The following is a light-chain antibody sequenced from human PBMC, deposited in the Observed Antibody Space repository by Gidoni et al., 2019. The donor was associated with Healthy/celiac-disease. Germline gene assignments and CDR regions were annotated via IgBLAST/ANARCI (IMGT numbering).Light chain of an antibody. CDR3: QQRSNWPHLT. CDR2: DAS. Sequence: IVLTQSPATLSLSPGERATLSCRASQSVSSYLAWYQQKPGLAPRLLIYDASNRATGIPARFSGSGSGTDFTLTISSLEPEDFAVYYCQQRSNWPHLTFGGGTKVEIK. V-gene: IGKV3-11*01. J-gene: IGKJ4*01. CDR1: QSVSSY.